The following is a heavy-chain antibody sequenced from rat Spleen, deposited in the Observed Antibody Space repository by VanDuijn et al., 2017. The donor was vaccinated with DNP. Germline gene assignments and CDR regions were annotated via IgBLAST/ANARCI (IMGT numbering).Heavy chain of an antibody. D-gene: IGHD4-3*01. J-gene: IGHJ3*01. CDR1: GYTFTTYY. V-gene: IGHV1-43*01. CDR3: ARGSDGVWLAY. CDR2: INMGSGGT. Sequence: QVQLQQSGAELAKPGSSVMISCRASGYTFTTYYIGWIKQTTRQGLEFIGYINMGSGGTNYNEKFKGKATLTVGKSFSTAFMQLISLTPDDSAVYYCARGSDGVWLAYWGQGTLVTVSS.